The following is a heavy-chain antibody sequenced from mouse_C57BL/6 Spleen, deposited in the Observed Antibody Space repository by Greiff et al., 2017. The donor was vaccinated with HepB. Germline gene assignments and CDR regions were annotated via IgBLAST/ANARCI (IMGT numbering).Heavy chain of an antibody. V-gene: IGHV7-3*01. D-gene: IGHD1-1*01. CDR3: ASLNYYGSRYYAMDY. Sequence: EVMLVESGGGLVQPGGSLSLSCAASGFTFTDYYMSWVRQPPGKALEWLGFIRNKANGYTTEYSASVKGRFTISRGNSQSILYLQMNALRAEDSATYYCASLNYYGSRYYAMDYWGQGTSVTVSS. CDR1: GFTFTDYY. J-gene: IGHJ4*01. CDR2: IRNKANGYTT.